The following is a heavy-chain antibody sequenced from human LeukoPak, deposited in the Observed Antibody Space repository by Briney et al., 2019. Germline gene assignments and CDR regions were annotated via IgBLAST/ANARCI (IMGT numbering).Heavy chain of an antibody. Sequence: SETLSLTCAVSGGSISSGSYHWGWVRQPPGKGLEWIGTIYFSGTTSYNPSLKSRVTMSVDTSKNHFSLKLRSVTAADTAVYFCARRGTIFGVVIIPTWFDPWGQGTLVTVPS. CDR1: GGSISSGSYH. J-gene: IGHJ5*02. D-gene: IGHD3-3*01. CDR3: ARRGTIFGVVIIPTWFDP. CDR2: IYFSGTT. V-gene: IGHV4-39*02.